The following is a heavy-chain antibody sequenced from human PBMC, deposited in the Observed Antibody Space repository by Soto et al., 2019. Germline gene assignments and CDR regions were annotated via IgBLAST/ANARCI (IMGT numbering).Heavy chain of an antibody. CDR2: IKSKTDGGTT. J-gene: IGHJ6*02. D-gene: IGHD4-4*01. Sequence: GGSLRLSCAASGFTFSNAWMSRVRQAPGKGLEWVGRIKSKTDGGTTDYAAPVKGRFTISRDDSKNTLYLQMNSLKTEDTAVYYCTVTGRPRAQYYYYYYGMDVWGQGTTVTVSS. V-gene: IGHV3-15*01. CDR1: GFTFSNAW. CDR3: TVTGRPRAQYYYYYYGMDV.